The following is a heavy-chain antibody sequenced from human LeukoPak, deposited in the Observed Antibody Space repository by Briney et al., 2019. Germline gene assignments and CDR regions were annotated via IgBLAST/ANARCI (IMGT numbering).Heavy chain of an antibody. J-gene: IGHJ4*02. Sequence: ASVKVSCKASGYTFTSYGISWVRQAPGQGLEWMGWISAYNGNTNYAQKLQGRVTMTTDTSTSTAYMELRSLRSDDTAVYFCARRARDGSTWSRPYYFDYWGQGTLVTVSS. D-gene: IGHD6-13*01. CDR3: ARRARDGSTWSRPYYFDY. V-gene: IGHV1-18*01. CDR2: ISAYNGNT. CDR1: GYTFTSYG.